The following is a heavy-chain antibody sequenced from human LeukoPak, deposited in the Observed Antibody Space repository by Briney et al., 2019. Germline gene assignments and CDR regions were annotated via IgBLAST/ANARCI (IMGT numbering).Heavy chain of an antibody. J-gene: IGHJ4*02. V-gene: IGHV4-4*02. CDR3: ARSSRGEIGGWDY. Sequence: SETLSLTCAVSGGSISSSNWWSWVRQPPGKGLEWIGEIYHSGSTNYNPSLKSRVTISVDKSKNQFSLKLSSVTAADTAVYYCARSSRGEIGGWDYWGQGTLVAVSS. CDR1: GGSISSSNW. D-gene: IGHD3-16*01. CDR2: IYHSGST.